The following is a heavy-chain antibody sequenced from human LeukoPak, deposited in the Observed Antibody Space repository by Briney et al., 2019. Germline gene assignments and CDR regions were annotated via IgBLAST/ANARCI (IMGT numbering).Heavy chain of an antibody. V-gene: IGHV4-39*07. J-gene: IGHJ4*02. D-gene: IGHD6-13*01. CDR1: GGSISSSSSY. CDR2: IYYSGSS. Sequence: SETLSLTCSVSGGSISSSSSYWGWIRQPPGKGLEWIGSIYYSGSSFDNPSLKSRVTISVDTSKNQFSLKLSSVTAADTAVYYCARGHPRSYSSSPYYFDYWGQGILVTVSS. CDR3: ARGHPRSYSSSPYYFDY.